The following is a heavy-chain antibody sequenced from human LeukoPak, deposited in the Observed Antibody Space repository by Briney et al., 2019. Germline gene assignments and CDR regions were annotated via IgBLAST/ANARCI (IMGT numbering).Heavy chain of an antibody. D-gene: IGHD4-17*01. J-gene: IGHJ4*02. V-gene: IGHV5-51*01. CDR2: FYPGDSDT. CDR1: GYSFTSYW. CDR3: ARRGDYAFDY. Sequence: GESLKISCKASGYSFTSYWIGWVRQMPGKGLAWMGSFYPGDSDTRYSPSFQGQVTISADKSINTAYLQWSSLKASDTAIYYCARRGDYAFDYWGQGTLVTVSS.